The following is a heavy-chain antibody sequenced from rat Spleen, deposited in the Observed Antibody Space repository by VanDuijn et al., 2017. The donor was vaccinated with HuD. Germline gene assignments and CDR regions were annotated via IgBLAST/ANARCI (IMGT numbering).Heavy chain of an antibody. CDR1: GFTFSNYD. CDR2: IRHDGTST. V-gene: IGHV5-22*01. J-gene: IGHJ2*01. D-gene: IGHD1-2*01. Sequence: EVQLVESGGGLVQPGRSMKLSCAASGFTFSNYDMAWVRRAPKKGLEWVATIRHDGTSTNYGDSVKGRFTISRDSAKSTLYLQMDSRRSEDTATYYCTRGFTVAVFWGQGVMVTVSA. CDR3: TRGFTVAVF.